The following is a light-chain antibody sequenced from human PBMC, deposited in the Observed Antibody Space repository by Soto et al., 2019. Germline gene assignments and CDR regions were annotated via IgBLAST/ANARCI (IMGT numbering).Light chain of an antibody. CDR2: AAS. CDR3: PQSYSTPWT. CDR1: QSITNY. V-gene: IGKV1-39*01. J-gene: IGKJ1*01. Sequence: DIQMTQSPSSLSASVGDRVTITCRASQSITNYLNCYQQKPGKAPKLLIYAASSLQSGVPSRFSGSESGTDFTLSISSLQPEDFATYYCPQSYSTPWTFGQGTKVEIK.